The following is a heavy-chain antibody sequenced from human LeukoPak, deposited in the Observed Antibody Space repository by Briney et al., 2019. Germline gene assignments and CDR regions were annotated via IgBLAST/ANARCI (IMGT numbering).Heavy chain of an antibody. J-gene: IGHJ4*02. Sequence: GGSLRLSCAASGFTFSIYDLSWVRQAPGKGLEWVSVISGSGGSTYYADSVKGRFTISRVNSKNTLYLQMNSLRAEDTAVYYCAKESPHYDYWGQGTLVTVSS. CDR3: AKESPHYDY. CDR1: GFTFSIYD. V-gene: IGHV3-23*01. CDR2: ISGSGGST.